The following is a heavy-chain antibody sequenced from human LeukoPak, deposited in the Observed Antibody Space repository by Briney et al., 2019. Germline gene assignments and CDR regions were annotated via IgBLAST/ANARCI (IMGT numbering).Heavy chain of an antibody. CDR1: GFTFSSYA. CDR2: ISGSGGST. D-gene: IGHD2-2*01. Sequence: GGSLGLSCAASGFTFSSYAMSWVRQAPGKGLEWVSAISGSGGSTYYADSVKGRFTISRDNSKNTLYLQMNSLRAEDTAVYYCAKWAYIVVVPAAYFDYWGQGTLVTVSS. J-gene: IGHJ4*02. CDR3: AKWAYIVVVPAAYFDY. V-gene: IGHV3-23*01.